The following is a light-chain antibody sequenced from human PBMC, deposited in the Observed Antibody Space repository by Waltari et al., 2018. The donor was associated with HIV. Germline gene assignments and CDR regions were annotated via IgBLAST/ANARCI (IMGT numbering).Light chain of an antibody. Sequence: QSALTQPHSASGSPGQSVTMSCTGTSSDIGGYNYVSWYQQHPGKAPKLIMTEVTKRPSGVPDRFSGSKSGNTASLTVSGLQAEDEAHYYCSSYAPTNKFYVLFGGGTTLTVL. CDR3: SSYAPTNKFYVL. CDR1: SSDIGGYNY. CDR2: EVT. V-gene: IGLV2-8*01. J-gene: IGLJ2*01.